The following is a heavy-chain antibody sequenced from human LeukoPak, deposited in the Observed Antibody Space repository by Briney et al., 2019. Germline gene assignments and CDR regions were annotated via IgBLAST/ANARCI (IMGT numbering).Heavy chain of an antibody. CDR1: GYTFTSYY. D-gene: IGHD2-2*01. Sequence: GASVKVSCKASGYTFTSYYMHWVRQATGQGLEWMGWMNPNSGNTGYAQKFQGRVTMTRNTSISTAYMELSSLRSEDTAVYYCARGVPTYAFDIWGQGTMVTVSS. J-gene: IGHJ3*02. CDR2: MNPNSGNT. V-gene: IGHV1-8*02. CDR3: ARGVPTYAFDI.